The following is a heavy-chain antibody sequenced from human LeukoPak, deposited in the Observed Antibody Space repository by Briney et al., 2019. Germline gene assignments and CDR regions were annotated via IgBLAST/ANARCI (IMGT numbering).Heavy chain of an antibody. J-gene: IGHJ4*02. CDR3: VKEYHSRGFGVYFDY. CDR2: ISSDGSIK. CDR1: KFTFSHYG. D-gene: IGHD3-3*01. V-gene: IGHV3-30*18. Sequence: GGSLRLSCTASKFTFSHYGMQWVRQAPGKGLEWVAVISSDGSIKVYADSVKGRFTLSRDNSISTVDLQMNSLRAVDTAVYYCVKEYHSRGFGVYFDYWGQGTLVTVSS.